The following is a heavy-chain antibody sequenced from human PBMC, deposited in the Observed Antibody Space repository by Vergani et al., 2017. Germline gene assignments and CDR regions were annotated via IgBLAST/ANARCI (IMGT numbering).Heavy chain of an antibody. CDR1: GFTFSSYG. Sequence: VQLVESGGGVVQPGRSLRLSCAASGFTFSSYGMHWVRQAPGKGLEWVAVISYDGSNKYYADSVKGRFTISRDNSKNTLYLQMNSLRAEDTAVYYCAKEIYSSGWSAYYYYYYGMDVWGQGTTVTVSS. CDR2: ISYDGSNK. CDR3: AKEIYSSGWSAYYYYYYGMDV. V-gene: IGHV3-30*18. D-gene: IGHD6-19*01. J-gene: IGHJ6*02.